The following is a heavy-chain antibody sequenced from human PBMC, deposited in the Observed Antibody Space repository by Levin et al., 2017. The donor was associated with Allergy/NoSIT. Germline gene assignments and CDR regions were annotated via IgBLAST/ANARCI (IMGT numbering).Heavy chain of an antibody. V-gene: IGHV3-23*01. CDR3: AKGQQYWDYYYYYGMDG. CDR1: GFTFSSYA. CDR2: ISGNGGST. J-gene: IGHJ6*02. Sequence: TGGSLRLSCAASGFTFSSYAMSWVRQAPGKGLEWVSAISGNGGSTYYADSVKGRFTISRDNSKNTLYLQMNSLRAEDTAVYYCAKGQQYWDYYYYYGMDGWGQGTTVTVSS. D-gene: IGHD6-13*01.